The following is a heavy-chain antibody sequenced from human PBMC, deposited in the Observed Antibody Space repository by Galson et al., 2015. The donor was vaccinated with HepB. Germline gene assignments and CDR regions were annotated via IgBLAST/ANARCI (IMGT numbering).Heavy chain of an antibody. D-gene: IGHD3-10*01. CDR1: GFTFSSYA. Sequence: SLRLSCAASGFTFSSYAMTWVRQAPGEGLEWVSTISDSGGSTYYADSVKGRFTISRDNSKNTLYLQMNSLRAEDTAVYYCAKGRGSGSYATPFDYWGQGTLVTVSS. CDR3: AKGRGSGSYATPFDY. V-gene: IGHV3-23*01. J-gene: IGHJ4*02. CDR2: ISDSGGST.